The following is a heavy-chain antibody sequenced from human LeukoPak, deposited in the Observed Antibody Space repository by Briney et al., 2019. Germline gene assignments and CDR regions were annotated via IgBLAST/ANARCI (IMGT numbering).Heavy chain of an antibody. V-gene: IGHV3-23*01. CDR3: AKFVRGYCSSTSCSYFDY. Sequence: PGGSLRLSCAASGFTFSSYAMSWVRQAPGKGLEWVSDNSGSGGSTYYADSVKGRFTISRDNSKNTLYLQMNSLRAEDTAVYYCAKFVRGYCSSTSCSYFDYWGQGTLVTVSS. D-gene: IGHD2-2*01. CDR1: GFTFSSYA. J-gene: IGHJ4*02. CDR2: NSGSGGST.